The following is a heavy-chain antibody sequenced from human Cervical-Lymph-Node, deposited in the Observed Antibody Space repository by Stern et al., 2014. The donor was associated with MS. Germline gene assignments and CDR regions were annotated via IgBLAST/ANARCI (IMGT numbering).Heavy chain of an antibody. CDR3: VKGRRVGAASYFDS. V-gene: IGHV3-23*04. CDR2: LGGSATKT. D-gene: IGHD2-15*01. J-gene: IGHJ4*02. Sequence: EVQLVESGGNFVQPGGSLRLSCETSGFTFRFYAMTWVRQAPGKGLEWVSGLGGSATKTYYSDSVTGRFTFSRDNSRNTTYLQMNSLRVEDTAIYFCVKGRRVGAASYFDSWGQGILVTVSS. CDR1: GFTFRFYA.